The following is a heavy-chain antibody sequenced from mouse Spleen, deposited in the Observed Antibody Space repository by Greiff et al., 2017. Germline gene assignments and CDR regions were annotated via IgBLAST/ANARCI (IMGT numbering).Heavy chain of an antibody. CDR1: GFTFSNYW. J-gene: IGHJ1*01. CDR2: IRLKSDNYAT. Sequence: EVQLQQSGGGLVQPGGSMKLSCVASGFTFSNYWMNWVRQSPEKGLEWVAQIRLKSDNYATHYAESVKGRFTISRDDSKSSVYLQMNNLRAEDTGIYYCTGPLNWDWYFDVWGAGTTVTVSS. D-gene: IGHD4-1*02. V-gene: IGHV6-3*01. CDR3: TGPLNWDWYFDV.